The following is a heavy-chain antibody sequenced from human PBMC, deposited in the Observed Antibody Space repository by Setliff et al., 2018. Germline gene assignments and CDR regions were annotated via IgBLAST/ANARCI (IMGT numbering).Heavy chain of an antibody. Sequence: ASVKVSCKASGYTFTSYDINWVRQATGQGLEWMGWMNPNSGNTVYAQKFQGRVTITRKTSISTAYMDLSSLRSEETAVYYCARSGGGYDFWCGYLVSHYYYYYYMDVWGKGTTVTVSS. CDR3: ARSGGGYDFWCGYLVSHYYYYYYMDV. CDR1: GYTFTSYD. J-gene: IGHJ6*03. V-gene: IGHV1-8*03. D-gene: IGHD3-3*01. CDR2: MNPNSGNT.